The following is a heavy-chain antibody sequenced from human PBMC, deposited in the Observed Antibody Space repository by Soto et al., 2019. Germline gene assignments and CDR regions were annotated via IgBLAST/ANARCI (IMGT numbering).Heavy chain of an antibody. Sequence: PGGSLRLSCAASGFTFSSYAMSWVRQAPGKGLEWVSAISGSGGSTYYADSVKGRFTISRDNSKNTLYLQMNGLRAEDTAVYYCAKDPVVTTQNWFDPWGQGTLVTVSS. CDR2: ISGSGGST. CDR3: AKDPVVTTQNWFDP. D-gene: IGHD2-21*02. V-gene: IGHV3-23*01. CDR1: GFTFSSYA. J-gene: IGHJ5*02.